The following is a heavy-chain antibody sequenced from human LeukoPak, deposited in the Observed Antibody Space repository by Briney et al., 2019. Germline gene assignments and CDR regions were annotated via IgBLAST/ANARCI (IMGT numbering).Heavy chain of an antibody. J-gene: IGHJ6*03. CDR3: AKGKLHYMDV. CDR1: GCIFNNYA. D-gene: IGHD1-1*01. CDR2: ISGSGGTT. V-gene: IGHV3-23*01. Sequence: GGSLRLSFAASGCIFNNYAMSWVRQAPGKGLEWVSVISGSGGTTNHADSVKGRFTISRDNSKNTLYWQINSRIAEDTAVYYCAKGKLHYMDVWGKGTTVTVSS.